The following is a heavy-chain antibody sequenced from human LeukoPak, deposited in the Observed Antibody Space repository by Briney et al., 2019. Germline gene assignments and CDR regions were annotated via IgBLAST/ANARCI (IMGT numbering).Heavy chain of an antibody. D-gene: IGHD4-11*01. CDR3: ANDKGGRDYRLHYFDY. V-gene: IGHV3-30*02. CDR2: IRYDGSNK. CDR1: GFTFSSYG. J-gene: IGHJ4*02. Sequence: GGSLRLSCAASGFTFSSYGMHRVRQAPGKGLEWVAFIRYDGSNKYYADSVKGRFTISRDNSKNTLYLQMNSLRAEDTAVYYCANDKGGRDYRLHYFDYWGQGTLVTVSS.